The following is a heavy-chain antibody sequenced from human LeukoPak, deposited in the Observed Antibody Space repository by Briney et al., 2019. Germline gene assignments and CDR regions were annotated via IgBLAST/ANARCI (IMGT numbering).Heavy chain of an antibody. J-gene: IGHJ3*01. CDR1: GFTFSSYW. V-gene: IGHV3-7*01. D-gene: IGHD3-10*01. CDR2: IRQDESEK. CDR3: ARDSGSAYYYGSGTYYYDAFDF. Sequence: GGSLRLSCTVSGFTFSSYWMTWVRQAPGKGLEWVANIRQDESEKYYADSVKGRFTISRDYAKNSLYLQLNSLRAEDTAVYYCARDSGSAYYYGSGTYYYDAFDFWGQGTTVTVSS.